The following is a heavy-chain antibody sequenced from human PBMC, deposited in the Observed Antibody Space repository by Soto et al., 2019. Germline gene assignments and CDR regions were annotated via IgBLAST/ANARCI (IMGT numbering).Heavy chain of an antibody. CDR1: GGSISSYY. V-gene: IGHV4-59*01. D-gene: IGHD3-9*01. J-gene: IGHJ5*02. Sequence: PSETLSLTCTVSGGSISSYYWSWIRQPPGKGLEWIGYIYYSGSTNYNPSLKSRVTISVDTSKNQFSLKLSSVTAADTAVYYCAREWGYDILTGSQPHRVRSFDPWGQGTLVPVSS. CDR2: IYYSGST. CDR3: AREWGYDILTGSQPHRVRSFDP.